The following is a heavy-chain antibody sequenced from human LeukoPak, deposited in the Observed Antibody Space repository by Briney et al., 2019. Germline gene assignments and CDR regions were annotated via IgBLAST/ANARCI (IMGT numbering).Heavy chain of an antibody. D-gene: IGHD4-17*01. Sequence: GRSLRLSCAASGFTFDDYAMHWVRQAPGKGLEWVSGISWNSGSIGYADSVKGRFTISRDNAKNSLYLQMNSLRAEDTALYYCAKESTVTHYYYGMDVWGQGSTVTVSS. J-gene: IGHJ6*01. CDR2: ISWNSGSI. V-gene: IGHV3-9*01. CDR3: AKESTVTHYYYGMDV. CDR1: GFTFDDYA.